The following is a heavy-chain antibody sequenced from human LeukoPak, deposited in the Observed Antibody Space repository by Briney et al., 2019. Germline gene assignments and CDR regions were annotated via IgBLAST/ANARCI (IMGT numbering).Heavy chain of an antibody. V-gene: IGHV4-39*01. D-gene: IGHD1-26*01. Sequence: SETLSLTCTVSGGSISSSSYYWGWIRQPPGKGLEWIGSIYSSGSTYYNASLQSRVTISIETSKNQISLRLNSVTAADTAIYYCAKSGCYGLIDYWGQGTLVTVSS. CDR2: IYSSGST. CDR3: AKSGCYGLIDY. CDR1: GGSISSSSYY. J-gene: IGHJ4*02.